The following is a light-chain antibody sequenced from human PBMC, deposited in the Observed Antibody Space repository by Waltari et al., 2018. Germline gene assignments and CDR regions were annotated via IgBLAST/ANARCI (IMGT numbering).Light chain of an antibody. CDR1: QSISYSSNNKNY. CDR3: QQHYSFPRT. Sequence: DIVMTQSPDSLAVSLGERATINRKSSQSISYSSNNKNYLTWYQQKPGQPPKLLIYWASTRESGVPDRFSGSGSGTDFTLTISSLQAEDVAVYYCQQHYSFPRTFGQGTKLEIK. J-gene: IGKJ2*01. CDR2: WAS. V-gene: IGKV4-1*01.